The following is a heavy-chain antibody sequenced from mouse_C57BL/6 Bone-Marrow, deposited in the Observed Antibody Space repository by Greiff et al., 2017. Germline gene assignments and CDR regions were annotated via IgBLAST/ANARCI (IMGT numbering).Heavy chain of an antibody. Sequence: EVQLVESGPELVKPGASVKISCKASGYSFTGYYMHWVKQSHGNILDWIGYIYPYNGVSSYNQKFKGKATLTVDKSSSTAYMELRSLTSEDSAVYYCARSDGYYFYYAMDYWGQGTSVTVSS. CDR1: GYSFTGYY. CDR2: IYPYNGVS. J-gene: IGHJ4*01. D-gene: IGHD2-3*01. CDR3: ARSDGYYFYYAMDY. V-gene: IGHV1-31*01.